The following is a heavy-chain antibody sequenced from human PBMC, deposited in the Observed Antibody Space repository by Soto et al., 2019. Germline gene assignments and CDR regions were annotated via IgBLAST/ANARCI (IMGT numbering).Heavy chain of an antibody. CDR3: ATTPYSGSYYNFDY. J-gene: IGHJ4*02. CDR1: GASISRGGYY. V-gene: IGHV4-31*03. Sequence: QVQLQEPGPGLVKPSQTLSLPCLVSGASISRGGYYWSWFRHHPGRGREWIGYIYYSGSTYYNPSLKSRVTISVDTSKNQFSLKLSSVTAADTAVYYCATTPYSGSYYNFDYWGQGTLVTVSS. CDR2: IYYSGST. D-gene: IGHD1-26*01.